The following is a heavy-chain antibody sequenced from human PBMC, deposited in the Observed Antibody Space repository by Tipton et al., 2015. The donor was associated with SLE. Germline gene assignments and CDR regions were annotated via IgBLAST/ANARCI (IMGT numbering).Heavy chain of an antibody. V-gene: IGHV4-59*01. D-gene: IGHD6-13*01. CDR3: ASYSSPWYFDY. Sequence: TLSLTCTVSGCSISSYYWSWVRQPPGKGLEWIGYIYYSGSTNYNPSLKSRVTISVDTSKNQFSLKLSAVTAADTAVYYCASYSSPWYFDYWGQGTLVTVSS. CDR1: GCSISSYY. J-gene: IGHJ4*02. CDR2: IYYSGST.